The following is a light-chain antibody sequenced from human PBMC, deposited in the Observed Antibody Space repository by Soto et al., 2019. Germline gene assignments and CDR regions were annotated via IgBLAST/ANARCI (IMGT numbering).Light chain of an antibody. CDR1: QDISSY. Sequence: DIQLTQSPSFLSASVGDRVTITCRASQDISSYLAWYQQKPGKAPKLLIYTASTLQSGVPSRFSGSGSGTEFTLTISNLQPEDFATYYCQQVNSYLSFTFGPGTKVDIK. J-gene: IGKJ3*01. CDR3: QQVNSYLSFT. V-gene: IGKV1-9*01. CDR2: TAS.